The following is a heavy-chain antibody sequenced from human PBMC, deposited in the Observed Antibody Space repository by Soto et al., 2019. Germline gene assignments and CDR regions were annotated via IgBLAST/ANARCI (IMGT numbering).Heavy chain of an antibody. CDR2: IIPIFGTA. Sequence: QVQLVQSGAEVKKPGSSVKVSCKASGGTFSSYAISWVRQAPGQGLEWMGGIIPIFGTANYAQKFQGRVTSTADESTSPAYMELSRGRSEATAVYYCARGAGSSPAQIFYYGMDVWGQGTTVTVSS. D-gene: IGHD6-13*01. CDR1: GGTFSSYA. CDR3: ARGAGSSPAQIFYYGMDV. J-gene: IGHJ6*02. V-gene: IGHV1-69*01.